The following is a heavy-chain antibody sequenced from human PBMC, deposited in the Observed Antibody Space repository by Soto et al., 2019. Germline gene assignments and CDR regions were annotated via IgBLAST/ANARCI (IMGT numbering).Heavy chain of an antibody. Sequence: EVQLLESGGGLVQPGGSLRLSCAASGFTFSSYAMSWVRQAPGKGLEWVSAISGSGGSTYYADSVKGRFTISRDNSKNSLYLQMSSLRAEDTAVYYCATAKLELRYMDVWGKGTTVTVSS. J-gene: IGHJ6*03. CDR2: ISGSGGST. V-gene: IGHV3-23*01. CDR3: ATAKLELRYMDV. CDR1: GFTFSSYA. D-gene: IGHD1-7*01.